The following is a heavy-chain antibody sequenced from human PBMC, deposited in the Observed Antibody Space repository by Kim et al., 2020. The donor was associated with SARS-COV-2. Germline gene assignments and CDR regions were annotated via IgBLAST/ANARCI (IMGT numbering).Heavy chain of an antibody. CDR2: IYPGDSDT. V-gene: IGHV5-51*01. CDR1: GYSFTSYW. CDR3: ARGGYIFTGPDAFDI. J-gene: IGHJ3*02. Sequence: GESLKISCKGSGYSFTSYWIGWVRQMPGKGLEWMGIIYPGDSDTRYSPSFQGQVTISADKSISTAYLQWSSLKASDTAMYYCARGGYIFTGPDAFDIWGQGTMVTVSS. D-gene: IGHD3-9*01.